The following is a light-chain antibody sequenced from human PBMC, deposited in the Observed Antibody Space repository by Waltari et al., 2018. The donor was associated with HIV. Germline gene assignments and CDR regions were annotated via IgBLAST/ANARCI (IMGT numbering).Light chain of an antibody. CDR3: QVWDSGSDHV. CDR2: DDD. CDR1: NIGNRD. J-gene: IGLJ1*01. V-gene: IGLV3-21*01. Sequence: SYVLTQPPSITVAPGKTAKITCGGNNIGNRDVHWYQQKPGQAPILVIYDDDDRPSGIHERFSGSNSDNTATLTINRVEVGDEADYYCQVWDSGSDHVFGSGTTVTVL.